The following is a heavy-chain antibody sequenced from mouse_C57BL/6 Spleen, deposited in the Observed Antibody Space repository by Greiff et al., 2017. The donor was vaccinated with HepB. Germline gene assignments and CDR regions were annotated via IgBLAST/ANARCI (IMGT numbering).Heavy chain of an antibody. V-gene: IGHV5-15*01. D-gene: IGHD1-1*01. CDR3: ARRYYYGSSYWYFDV. CDR2: ISNLAYSI. J-gene: IGHJ1*03. CDR1: GFTFSDYG. Sequence: EVKVVESGGGLVQPGGSLKLSCAASGFTFSDYGMAWVRQAPRKGPEWVAFISNLAYSIYYADTVTGRFTISRENAKNTLYLEMSSLRSEDTAMYYCARRYYYGSSYWYFDVWGTGTTVTVSS.